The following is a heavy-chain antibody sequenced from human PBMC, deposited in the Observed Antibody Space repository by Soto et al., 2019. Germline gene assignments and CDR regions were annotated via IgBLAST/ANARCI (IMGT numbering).Heavy chain of an antibody. CDR1: GDSISGGNYY. CDR3: ARLYTNGYYHFDH. J-gene: IGHJ4*02. D-gene: IGHD3-22*01. Sequence: SETLSLTCTVSGDSISGGNYYWTWIRPHPGRGLEWIGYIYYTGTTYYSPSLQGRVTMSVDTSKNQISLTLTSLTPADTAVYFCARLYTNGYYHFDHWGQGTLVTVSS. V-gene: IGHV4-31*03. CDR2: IYYTGTT.